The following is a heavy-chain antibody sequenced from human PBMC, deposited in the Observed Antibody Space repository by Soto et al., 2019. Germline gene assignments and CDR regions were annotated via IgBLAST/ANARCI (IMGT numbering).Heavy chain of an antibody. V-gene: IGHV3-9*01. D-gene: IGHD6-19*01. CDR1: GFTFDDYA. J-gene: IGHJ3*02. Sequence: DVQLVESGGGLVQPGRSLRLSCAASGFTFDDYAMHWVRQAPGKGLEWVSGISWNSGSIGYADSVKGRFTISRDNAKNSLYLQMNSLRAEDTALYYCAKDFRYSSGFDAFDIWGQGTMVTVSS. CDR2: ISWNSGSI. CDR3: AKDFRYSSGFDAFDI.